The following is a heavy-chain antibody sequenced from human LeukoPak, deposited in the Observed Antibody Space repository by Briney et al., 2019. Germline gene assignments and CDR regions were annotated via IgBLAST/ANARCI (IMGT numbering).Heavy chain of an antibody. Sequence: GASVKVSCKASGYTFTSYAMHWVRQAPGQRLEWMGWINAGNGNTKYSQEFQGRVTITRDTSASTAYMELSSLRSEDMAVYYCARDRGIVGATYFDYWGQGTLVTVSS. D-gene: IGHD1-26*01. CDR1: GYTFTSYA. V-gene: IGHV1-3*03. CDR2: INAGNGNT. J-gene: IGHJ4*02. CDR3: ARDRGIVGATYFDY.